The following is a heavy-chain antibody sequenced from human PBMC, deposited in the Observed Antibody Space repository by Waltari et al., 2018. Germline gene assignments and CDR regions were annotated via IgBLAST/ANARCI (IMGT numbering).Heavy chain of an antibody. CDR3: ARLSAAGTSNYYYYMDV. J-gene: IGHJ6*03. CDR2: IIPIFGTA. D-gene: IGHD6-13*01. CDR1: GGTFSSYA. Sequence: QVQLVQSGAEVKKPGSSVKVSCKASGGTFSSYAISWVRQAPGQGLEWMGGIIPIFGTANYAQKFQGRVTITTDESTSTAYMELSSLRSEDTAVYYCARLSAAGTSNYYYYMDVWGKGTTVTVSS. V-gene: IGHV1-69*05.